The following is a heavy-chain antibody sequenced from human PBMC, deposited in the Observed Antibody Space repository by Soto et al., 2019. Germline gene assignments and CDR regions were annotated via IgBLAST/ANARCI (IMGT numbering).Heavy chain of an antibody. D-gene: IGHD6-19*01. J-gene: IGHJ4*02. CDR1: GASVSGDGSY. CDR3: ARDLGSEQWFFDN. CDR2: IHNSGST. Sequence: QVQLQESGPGLVKPSQTLSLTCLVSGASVSGDGSYCSWIRQHPGKGLEFIGYIHNSGSTYSNPYLENRVAMSIETSKNQFSLRLSSVTAADSAVYFCARDLGSEQWFFDNWGQGILVTVSS. V-gene: IGHV4-31*03.